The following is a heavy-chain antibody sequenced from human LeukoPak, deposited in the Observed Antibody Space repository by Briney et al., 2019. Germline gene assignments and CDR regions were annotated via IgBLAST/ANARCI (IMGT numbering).Heavy chain of an antibody. CDR2: INHSGST. V-gene: IGHV4-34*01. Sequence: PSETLSLTCAVYGGSFSGYYWSWIRQPPGKGLEWIGEINHSGSTNYNPSLKSRVTISVDTSKNQFSLKLSSVTAADTAVYYCARSRIRVYSGGSGGAFDYWGQGTLVIVST. J-gene: IGHJ4*02. CDR1: GGSFSGYY. CDR3: ARSRIRVYSGGSGGAFDY. D-gene: IGHD6-19*01.